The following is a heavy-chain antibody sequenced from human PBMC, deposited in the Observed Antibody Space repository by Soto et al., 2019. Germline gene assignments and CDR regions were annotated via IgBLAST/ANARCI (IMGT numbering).Heavy chain of an antibody. CDR3: AKDPRKHCSGGSCYSFRLNDY. D-gene: IGHD2-15*01. J-gene: IGHJ4*02. CDR1: GVSCSSYA. Sequence: PGRSLRVSCGAGGVSCSSYAMSCVRQAPGKGLEWVSAISGSGGSTYYADSVKGRFTISRDNSKNTLYLQMNSLRAEDTAVYYCAKDPRKHCSGGSCYSFRLNDYWGQGTLVTVSS. V-gene: IGHV3-23*01. CDR2: ISGSGGST.